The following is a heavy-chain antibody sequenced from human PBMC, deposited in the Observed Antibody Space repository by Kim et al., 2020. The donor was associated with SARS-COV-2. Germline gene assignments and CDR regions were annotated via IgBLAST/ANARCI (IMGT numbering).Heavy chain of an antibody. CDR1: GFTFSSYA. CDR3: ARDRRYYDILTGYDY. D-gene: IGHD3-9*01. CDR2: ISYDGSNK. V-gene: IGHV3-30*04. Sequence: PGGSLRLSCAASGFTFSSYAMHWVRQAPGKGLEWVAVISYDGSNKYYADSVKGRFTISRDNSKNTLYLQMNSLRAEDTAVYYCARDRRYYDILTGYDYWGQGTLVTVSS. J-gene: IGHJ4*02.